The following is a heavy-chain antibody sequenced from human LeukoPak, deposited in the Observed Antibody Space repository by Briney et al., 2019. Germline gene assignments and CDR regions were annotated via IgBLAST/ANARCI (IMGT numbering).Heavy chain of an antibody. CDR2: IYTSGSI. Sequence: PSETLSLTCTVSGGSISSYYWSWIRQPAGKGLEWIGRIYTSGSINYNPSLKSRVTMSVDTSKNQFSLKLSSVTAADTAVYYCASHDSPNWYFDLWGRGTLVTVSS. J-gene: IGHJ2*01. V-gene: IGHV4-4*07. CDR1: GGSISSYY. CDR3: ASHDSPNWYFDL. D-gene: IGHD2-15*01.